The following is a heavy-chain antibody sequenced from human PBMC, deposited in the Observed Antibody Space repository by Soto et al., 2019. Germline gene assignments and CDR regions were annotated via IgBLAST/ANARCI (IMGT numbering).Heavy chain of an antibody. CDR1: GDSISSGGYF. CDR2: THNSGNT. J-gene: IGHJ4*02. Sequence: QVQLRESGPELVKPAQTLSLTCTVSGDSISSGGYFWSWIRQHPGEGLEWIGYTHNSGNTYYNASLKSRVFISMDKSKNQFSLRLTSVTAADTAVYYCARVRAWTLFELWGQGTLVTVSP. CDR3: ARVRAWTLFEL. D-gene: IGHD1-1*01. V-gene: IGHV4-31*03.